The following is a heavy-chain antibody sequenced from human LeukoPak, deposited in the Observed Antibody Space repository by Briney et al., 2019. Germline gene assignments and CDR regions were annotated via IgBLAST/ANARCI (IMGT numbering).Heavy chain of an antibody. CDR1: GGTFSSYA. D-gene: IGHD3-10*01. Sequence: VASVKVSCKASGGTFSSYAISWVRQAPGQGLEWMGGIIPIFGTANYAQKFQGRVTITADKSTSTAYMELSSLRSEDTAVYYCAEDMVRGVPPPRATRGWFDPWGKGTTVTVSS. CDR2: IIPIFGTA. V-gene: IGHV1-69*06. CDR3: AEDMVRGVPPPRATRGWFDP. J-gene: IGHJ6*04.